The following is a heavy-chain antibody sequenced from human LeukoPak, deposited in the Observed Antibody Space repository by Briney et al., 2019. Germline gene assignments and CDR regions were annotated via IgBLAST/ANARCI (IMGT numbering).Heavy chain of an antibody. J-gene: IGHJ4*02. D-gene: IGHD2-21*01. CDR1: GFIFSHYT. Sequence: GGSLRLSCAASGFIFSHYTMAWVRQAPGKGLEWVSSINGSGDATKYADSAMGRFTISRDNSKNTVSLQIHSLRAEDTAVYYCAKSDCGSDGCKLLNYWGQGTLVTVSS. V-gene: IGHV3-23*01. CDR3: AKSDCGSDGCKLLNY. CDR2: INGSGDAT.